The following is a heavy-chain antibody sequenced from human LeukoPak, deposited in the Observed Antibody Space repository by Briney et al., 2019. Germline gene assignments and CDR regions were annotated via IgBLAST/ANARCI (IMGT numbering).Heavy chain of an antibody. CDR2: INHSGST. J-gene: IGHJ3*02. V-gene: IGHV4-39*07. CDR3: ARGISLYVWGTKEVAFDI. CDR1: GGSIISSDYH. D-gene: IGHD3-16*01. Sequence: PSETLSLTCTVSGGSIISSDYHWGWIRQPPGKGLEWIGEINHSGSTNYNPSLKSRVTISVDTSKNQFSLKLSSVTAADTAVYYCARGISLYVWGTKEVAFDIWGQGTMVTVSS.